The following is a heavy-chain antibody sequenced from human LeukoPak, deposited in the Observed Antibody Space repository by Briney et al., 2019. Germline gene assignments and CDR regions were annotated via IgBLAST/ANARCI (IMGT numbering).Heavy chain of an antibody. CDR1: GGSISSGGYS. CDR3: ARGHRGWLVNWFDP. Sequence: PSQTLSLTCAVSGGSISSGGYSWSWVRQPPGKGLEWVGYIYHSGSTYYNPSLTSRVTMSLDRSKNQFSLKLSSVTAADTAVYYCARGHRGWLVNWFDPWGQGTLVTVSS. J-gene: IGHJ5*02. D-gene: IGHD3-22*01. CDR2: IYHSGST. V-gene: IGHV4-30-2*01.